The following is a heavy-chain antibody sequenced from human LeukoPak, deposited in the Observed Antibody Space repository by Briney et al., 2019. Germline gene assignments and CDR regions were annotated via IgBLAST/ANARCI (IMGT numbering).Heavy chain of an antibody. V-gene: IGHV3-66*02. CDR3: ARVQGLEWLSFPMDV. CDR2: IYRGGST. Sequence: SGGALRLSCAAYGFTVRCNYMSWVRQAPGKGLELVSVIYRGGSTYYADSVKGRFTISRNNDKSTQYLQMNRMRAEDTAVYYCARVQGLEWLSFPMDVWGNGTTVTVSS. CDR1: GFTVRCNY. J-gene: IGHJ6*03. D-gene: IGHD3-3*01.